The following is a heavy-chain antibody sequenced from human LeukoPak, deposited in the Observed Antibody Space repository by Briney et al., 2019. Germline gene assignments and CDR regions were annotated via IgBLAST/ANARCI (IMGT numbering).Heavy chain of an antibody. CDR2: ISSDSVDK. CDR3: ARRDWVSGAVRAFDI. D-gene: IGHD3-3*01. V-gene: IGHV3-11*04. CDR1: GFMFSDYY. J-gene: IGHJ3*02. Sequence: GGSLRLSCVGSGFMFSDYYMSWIRQAPGKGLEWVSYISSDSVDKYYVGSVRGRFTISRDNAKKSMYLQMSGLRVEDTAVYYCARRDWVSGAVRAFDIWGQGTMVTVSS.